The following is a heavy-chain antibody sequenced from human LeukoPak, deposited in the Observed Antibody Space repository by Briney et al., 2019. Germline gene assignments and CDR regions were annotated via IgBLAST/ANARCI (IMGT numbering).Heavy chain of an antibody. V-gene: IGHV4-34*01. D-gene: IGHD3-22*01. Sequence: PSETLSLTCAVYGGSFSGYYWSWIRQPPGKGLEWIGEINHSGSTNYNPSLKSRVTISVDTSKNQFSLKLSSVTAADTAVYYCARWSGGYRYYYYYGTDVWGQGTTVTVSS. CDR3: ARWSGGYRYYYYYGTDV. J-gene: IGHJ6*02. CDR2: INHSGST. CDR1: GGSFSGYY.